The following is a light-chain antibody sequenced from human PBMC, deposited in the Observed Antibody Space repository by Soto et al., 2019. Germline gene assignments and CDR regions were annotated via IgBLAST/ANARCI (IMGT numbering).Light chain of an antibody. V-gene: IGKV3-20*01. CDR3: QQYGSSPWT. J-gene: IGKJ1*01. Sequence: EIVLTQSPGTLSLSPGERATLSCRASQSVSSSYLAWYQQKPGQAPRLLIDGASSRATGIPDRFSGSGSGTDFTLTISRLEPEDFAVYYCQQYGSSPWTFGQGTKVETK. CDR1: QSVSSSY. CDR2: GAS.